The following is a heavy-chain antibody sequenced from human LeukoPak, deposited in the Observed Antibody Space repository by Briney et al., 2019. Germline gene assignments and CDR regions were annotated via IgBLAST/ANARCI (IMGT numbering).Heavy chain of an antibody. CDR1: GGSLSSSNYL. V-gene: IGHV4-39*01. J-gene: IGHJ4*02. CDR2: IYYSGST. Sequence: PSETLSLTCTVSGGSLSSSNYLWGWIRQPPGKGLEWIGSIYYSGSTYNNPSFKSRPTISVDTSKNQFSLRLSSVTAADTAMYYCARQGDSCSGGSCYARTIDYWGQGTLVTVSS. D-gene: IGHD2-15*01. CDR3: ARQGDSCSGGSCYARTIDY.